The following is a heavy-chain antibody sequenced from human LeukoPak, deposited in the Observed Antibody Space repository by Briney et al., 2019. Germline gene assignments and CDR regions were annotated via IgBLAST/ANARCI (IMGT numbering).Heavy chain of an antibody. CDR1: GFTLSTYA. Sequence: GGSLRLSCAASGFTLSTYAMSWVRQAPGKGLEWVSVIYSGGSTYYAESVKGRFTISRDNSKNTLYLQMNSLRAEDTAVYYCARDRGQQLDSFDYWGQGTLVTVSS. D-gene: IGHD6-13*01. CDR3: ARDRGQQLDSFDY. J-gene: IGHJ4*02. CDR2: IYSGGST. V-gene: IGHV3-66*01.